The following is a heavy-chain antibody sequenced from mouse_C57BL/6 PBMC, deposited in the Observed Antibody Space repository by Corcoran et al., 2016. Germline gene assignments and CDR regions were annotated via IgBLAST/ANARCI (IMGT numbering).Heavy chain of an antibody. Sequence: EVQLQQSGPELVKPGASVKIPCKASGYTFTDYNMDWVKQSHGKSLEWIGDINPNNGGTIYNQKFKGKATLTVDKSSSTAYMELRSLTSEDTAVYYCARCYYDFYAMDYWGQGTSVTVSS. D-gene: IGHD2-4*01. CDR3: ARCYYDFYAMDY. V-gene: IGHV1-18*01. CDR2: INPNNGGT. J-gene: IGHJ4*01. CDR1: GYTFTDYN.